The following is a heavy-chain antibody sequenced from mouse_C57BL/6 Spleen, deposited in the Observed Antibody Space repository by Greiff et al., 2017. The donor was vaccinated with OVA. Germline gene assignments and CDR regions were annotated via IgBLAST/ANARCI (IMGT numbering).Heavy chain of an antibody. V-gene: IGHV5-4*01. D-gene: IGHD1-1*01. CDR3: ARERDYYGSSYPFDY. Sequence: EVKLVESGGGLVKPGGSLKLSCAASGFTFSSYAMSWVRQTPEKRLEWVATISDGGSYTYYPDNVKGRFTISRDNAKNNLYLQMSHLKSEDTAMYYCARERDYYGSSYPFDYWGQGTTLTVSS. CDR1: GFTFSSYA. J-gene: IGHJ2*01. CDR2: ISDGGSYT.